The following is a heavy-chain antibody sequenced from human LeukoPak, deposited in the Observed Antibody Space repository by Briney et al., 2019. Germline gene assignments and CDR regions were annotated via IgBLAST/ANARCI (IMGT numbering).Heavy chain of an antibody. CDR2: INSDGSRM. Sequence: GGSLRLSCAASGSTFSSSWMHWVRQAPGKGLVWVSRINSDGSRMMYADSVKGRFTISRDNAKNTLYLQMNSLGAEDTAVYYCARGGSPVHYYYMDVWGKGTTVTISS. D-gene: IGHD1-1*01. CDR3: ARGGSPVHYYYMDV. J-gene: IGHJ6*03. CDR1: GSTFSSSW. V-gene: IGHV3-74*03.